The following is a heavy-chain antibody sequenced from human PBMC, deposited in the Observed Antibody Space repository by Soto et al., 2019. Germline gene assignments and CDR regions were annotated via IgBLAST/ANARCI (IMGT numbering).Heavy chain of an antibody. CDR3: AKAGGNRNWYFDY. Sequence: GGSLRLSCAASGFTFANHAMSWVRQAPGKGLEWVSGLNDDGGSTYYADSVKGRFTISRDNSKNTMYLQMNSLRAEDTAVYYCAKAGGNRNWYFDYWGQGTLVTVSS. D-gene: IGHD1-1*01. CDR2: LNDDGGST. CDR1: GFTFANHA. V-gene: IGHV3-23*01. J-gene: IGHJ4*02.